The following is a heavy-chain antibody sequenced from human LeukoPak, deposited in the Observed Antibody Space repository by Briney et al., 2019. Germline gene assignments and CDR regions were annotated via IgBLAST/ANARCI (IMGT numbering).Heavy chain of an antibody. V-gene: IGHV4-59*01. CDR3: ATGVHGIAAAGDYYFDY. J-gene: IGHJ4*02. CDR2: IYYSGST. CDR1: GGSISGYY. D-gene: IGHD6-13*01. Sequence: SETLSLTCTVSGGSISGYYWSWIRQPPGKGLEWIGYIYYSGSTSYNPSLKSRVTISIDTPNNQFSLKLSSVTAADTAVYYCATGVHGIAAAGDYYFDYWGQGTLVTVSS.